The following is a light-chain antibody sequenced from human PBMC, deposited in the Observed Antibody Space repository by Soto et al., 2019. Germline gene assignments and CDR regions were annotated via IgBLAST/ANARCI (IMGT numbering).Light chain of an antibody. CDR3: YSYISPSYYTRV. Sequence: QSVLTQPASVSGSPGQSIAISCTGTSSDVGGYNYVSWYQQLPGKAPKLLISEVSNRPSGVSHRFSGSKSGNTASLTISGLQPEDEADYYCYSYISPSYYTRVFGTGTKLTVL. J-gene: IGLJ1*01. V-gene: IGLV2-14*01. CDR1: SSDVGGYNY. CDR2: EVS.